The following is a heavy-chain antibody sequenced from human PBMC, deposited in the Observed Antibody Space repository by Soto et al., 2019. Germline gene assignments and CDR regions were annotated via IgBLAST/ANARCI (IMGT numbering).Heavy chain of an antibody. V-gene: IGHV3-23*01. CDR3: GKGTWGAFDI. CDR2: ITSGSGGGI. J-gene: IGHJ3*02. CDR1: GFTFSSNS. Sequence: EVQLLESGGGLVQPGGSLRLSCVASGFTFSSNSMSWVRQAPGKGLEWVSHITSGSGGGIYDADSVKGRFTISRDNAKNTLYMQMNSLRVEDTAVYYCGKGTWGAFDIWGHGTLVTVSS. D-gene: IGHD7-27*01.